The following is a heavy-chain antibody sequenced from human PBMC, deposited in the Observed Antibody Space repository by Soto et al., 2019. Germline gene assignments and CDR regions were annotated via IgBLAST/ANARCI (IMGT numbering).Heavy chain of an antibody. Sequence: ASVKVSCKASGYTFTSYAMHWVRQAPGQRLEWMGWINAGNGNTKYSQKFQGRVTITRDTSASTAYMELSSLRSEDTAVYYCARAAELLGAFDIWGQGTMVTVSS. J-gene: IGHJ3*02. V-gene: IGHV1-3*01. CDR1: GYTFTSYA. CDR2: INAGNGNT. CDR3: ARAAELLGAFDI. D-gene: IGHD1-26*01.